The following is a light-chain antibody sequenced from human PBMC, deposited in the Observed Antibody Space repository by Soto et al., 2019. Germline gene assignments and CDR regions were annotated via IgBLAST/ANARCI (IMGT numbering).Light chain of an antibody. CDR3: QPYTNWPLT. J-gene: IGKJ4*01. V-gene: IGKV3-15*01. Sequence: VVMRQSTATLSVSPCEGATLSCKASPGIGDTLAWYQHKLGQAPIRAIYDTSTRATGVPTRFSGSRSGAEFTHTINSLQSEDFAVYYCQPYTNWPLTFGGGTKVDI. CDR2: DTS. CDR1: PGIGDT.